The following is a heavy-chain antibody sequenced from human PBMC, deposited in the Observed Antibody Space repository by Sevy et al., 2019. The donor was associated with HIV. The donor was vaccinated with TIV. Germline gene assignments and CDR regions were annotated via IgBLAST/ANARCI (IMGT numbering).Heavy chain of an antibody. V-gene: IGHV3-30-3*01. CDR3: ARDLVRGVSPSNWFDP. D-gene: IGHD3-10*01. CDR2: ISYDGSNK. Sequence: GSLRLSCAASGFTFSSYAMHWVRQAPGKGLEWVAVISYDGSNKYYADSVKGRFTISRDNSKNTLYLQMNSLRAEDTAVYYCARDLVRGVSPSNWFDPWGQGTLVTVSS. J-gene: IGHJ5*02. CDR1: GFTFSSYA.